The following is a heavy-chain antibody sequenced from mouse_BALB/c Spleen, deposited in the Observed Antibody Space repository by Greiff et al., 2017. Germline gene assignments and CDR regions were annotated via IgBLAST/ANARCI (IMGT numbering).Heavy chain of an antibody. J-gene: IGHJ3*01. CDR2: INPSSGYT. CDR1: GYTFTSYT. Sequence: QVHVKQSGAELARPGASVKMSCKASGYTFTSYTMHWVKQRPGQGLEWIGYINPSSGYTNYNQKFKDKATLTADKSSSTAYMQLSSLTSEDSAVYYCARGSSGYWFAYWGQGTLVTVSA. D-gene: IGHD3-1*01. CDR3: ARGSSGYWFAY. V-gene: IGHV1-4*01.